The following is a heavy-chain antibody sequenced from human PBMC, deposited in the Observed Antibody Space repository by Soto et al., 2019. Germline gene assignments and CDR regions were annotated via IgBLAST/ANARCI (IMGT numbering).Heavy chain of an antibody. Sequence: HPGGSLRLSCAASGFTFSSYSMNWVRQAPGKGLEWVSYISSSSSTIYYADSVKGRFTISRDNAKNSLYLQMNSLRDEDTAVYYCARVGGWYDYYYYGMDVWGQGTTVTVSS. CDR1: GFTFSSYS. CDR2: ISSSSSTI. CDR3: ARVGGWYDYYYYGMDV. D-gene: IGHD6-19*01. J-gene: IGHJ6*02. V-gene: IGHV3-48*02.